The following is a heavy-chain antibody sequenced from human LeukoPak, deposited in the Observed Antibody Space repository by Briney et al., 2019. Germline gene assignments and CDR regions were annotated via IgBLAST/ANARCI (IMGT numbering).Heavy chain of an antibody. Sequence: GGSLRLSCAASGFTFSDYYMSWIRQAPGKGLEWVSYISSSSSYTNYADSVKGRFTISRDNAKNSLYLQMNSLRAEDTAVYYCVRFSFGYSSSGYFDYWGQGTLVTVSS. D-gene: IGHD6-19*01. CDR1: GFTFSDYY. CDR3: VRFSFGYSSSGYFDY. J-gene: IGHJ4*02. V-gene: IGHV3-11*06. CDR2: ISSSSSYT.